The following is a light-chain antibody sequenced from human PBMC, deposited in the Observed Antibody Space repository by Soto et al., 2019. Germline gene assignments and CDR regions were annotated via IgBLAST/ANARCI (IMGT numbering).Light chain of an antibody. CDR3: AAWDDSLNGVV. CDR2: RDN. CDR1: SSNIGSNY. Sequence: QSVLTQSPSASGTPGQRVTISCSGSSSNIGSNYVYWYQQLPGTAPKLLIYRDNQRPSGVPDRFSGSKSGTSASLAISGLRSEDEADYYCAAWDDSLNGVVFGVGTKLTVL. V-gene: IGLV1-47*01. J-gene: IGLJ2*01.